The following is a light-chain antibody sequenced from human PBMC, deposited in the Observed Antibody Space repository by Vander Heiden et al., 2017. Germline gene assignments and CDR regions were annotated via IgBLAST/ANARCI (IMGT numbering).Light chain of an antibody. V-gene: IGLV2-14*01. CDR2: DVT. CDR1: SSDVGIYNY. Sequence: QSALTHPASVSGSPGQSSTISCTGTSSDVGIYNYVSWYQQHPGKAPKLMIYDVTDRPSGVSNRFSGSKSGNTASLTISGLQAEDEADYYCISYTNSGTQMVFGGGTKLTVL. J-gene: IGLJ2*01. CDR3: ISYTNSGTQMV.